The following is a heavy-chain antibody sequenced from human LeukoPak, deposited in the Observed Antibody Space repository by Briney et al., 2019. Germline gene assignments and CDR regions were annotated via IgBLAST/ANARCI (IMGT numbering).Heavy chain of an antibody. V-gene: IGHV1-2*02. CDR3: ARENGSGSYFGFDP. CDR2: INPNNGGT. Sequence: ASVKVSCKASGYTFTDYYIQWVRQAPGQGLEWMGWINPNNGGTNSAQKFQGRVAMTRDTSISTVYMELSRLRSDDTALYYCARENGSGSYFGFDPWGQGTLVTVSS. J-gene: IGHJ5*02. D-gene: IGHD3-10*01. CDR1: GYTFTDYY.